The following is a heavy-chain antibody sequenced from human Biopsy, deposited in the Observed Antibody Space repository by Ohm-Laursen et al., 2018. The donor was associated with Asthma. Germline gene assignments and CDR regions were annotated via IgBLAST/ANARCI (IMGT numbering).Heavy chain of an antibody. D-gene: IGHD3-10*01. CDR2: IFPGDSDT. J-gene: IGHJ4*02. Sequence: KASCKASGYIFTSYWIGWVRQMPGKGLEWMGIIFPGDSDTIYSPSFQGQVTISADKSISTAYLQWSSLKASDTAIYYCARLAYGSGSFFDFWGQGTLVTVAS. CDR1: GYIFTSYW. CDR3: ARLAYGSGSFFDF. V-gene: IGHV5-51*01.